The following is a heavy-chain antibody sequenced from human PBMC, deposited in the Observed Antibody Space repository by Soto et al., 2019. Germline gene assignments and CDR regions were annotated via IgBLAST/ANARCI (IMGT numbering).Heavy chain of an antibody. V-gene: IGHV1-18*01. CDR1: GYTFTSYG. Sequence: ASVKVSCKASGYTFTSYGISWVRQAPGQGLGWMGWLSAYNGNTNYAQKLQGRVTMTTDTSTSTAYMELRSLRSDDTAVYYCARLRSYDYVWGSYRIPADYWGQGTLVTVSS. D-gene: IGHD3-16*02. CDR2: LSAYNGNT. CDR3: ARLRSYDYVWGSYRIPADY. J-gene: IGHJ4*02.